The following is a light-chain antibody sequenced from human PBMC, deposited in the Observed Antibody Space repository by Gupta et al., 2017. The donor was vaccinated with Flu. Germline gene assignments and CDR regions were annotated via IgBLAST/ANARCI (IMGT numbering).Light chain of an antibody. J-gene: IGKJ5*01. Sequence: YLGERATINGKSSQILLYDSSNKSSLAWYPQTPGQPPKLVIVGASTRESGVTDRFSGGGSGTGFTLTISSLKAEDVAVYYCQQCYYTPITFGQGTRLEIK. V-gene: IGKV4-1*01. CDR1: QILLYDSSNKSS. CDR2: GAS. CDR3: QQCYYTPIT.